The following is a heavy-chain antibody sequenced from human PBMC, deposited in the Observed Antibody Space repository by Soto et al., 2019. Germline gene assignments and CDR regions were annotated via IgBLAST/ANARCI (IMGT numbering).Heavy chain of an antibody. D-gene: IGHD4-17*01. CDR2: VYHSGTT. Sequence: QVLLQESGPGLVKPSGTLSLTCTLSGGSTKFYSWSWVRQSPGKGLEWIGYVYHSGTTNYNPSLNSRVTISIETSKNQFSLKLNSSAAADAAVYYCARMNGDYGGVDPWGQGTLVTVSS. CDR3: ARMNGDYGGVDP. V-gene: IGHV4-59*01. CDR1: GGSTKFYS. J-gene: IGHJ5*02.